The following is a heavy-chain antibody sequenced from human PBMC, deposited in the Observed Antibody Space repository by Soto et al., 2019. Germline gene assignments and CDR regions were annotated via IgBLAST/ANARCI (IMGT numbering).Heavy chain of an antibody. CDR3: ARASSTSSTDDWYFDL. CDR1: GGTFSSYA. Sequence: VQLVQSGAEVKKPGSSVKVSCKASGGTFSSYAISWVRQAPGQGLEWMGGIIPIFGTANYAQKFQGRVTITADESTSTAYMELSSLRSEDTAVYYCARASSTSSTDDWYFDLWGRGTLVTVSS. V-gene: IGHV1-69*12. CDR2: IIPIFGTA. J-gene: IGHJ2*01. D-gene: IGHD6-13*01.